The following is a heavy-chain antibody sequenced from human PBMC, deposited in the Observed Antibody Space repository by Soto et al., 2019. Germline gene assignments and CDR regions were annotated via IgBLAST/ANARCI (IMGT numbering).Heavy chain of an antibody. D-gene: IGHD6-13*01. V-gene: IGHV3-30*18. CDR2: ILYDGNNK. CDR3: AKEAGIAALDYFDY. CDR1: GFTFSNYG. J-gene: IGHJ4*02. Sequence: QVQLVESGGGVVQPGRSLRLSCAASGFTFSNYGMHWVRQAPGKGLEWVAVILYDGNNKYYADSVKGRFTISRDNSKNTLYLQMNSLRAEDPAVYYCAKEAGIAALDYFDYWGQGTLVTVSS.